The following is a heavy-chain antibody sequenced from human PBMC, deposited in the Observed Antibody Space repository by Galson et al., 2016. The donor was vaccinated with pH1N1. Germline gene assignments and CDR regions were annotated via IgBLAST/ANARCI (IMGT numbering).Heavy chain of an antibody. J-gene: IGHJ3*01. Sequence: SVKVSFKASGYTFTGYYMHWVRQAPGQGLEWMGLIIPNSGDTNYAKKFQGRVTMTRDTSISAAYMELTRLTSDDTAVYYCVRELRGGTFDVWGQGTMVTVSS. D-gene: IGHD3-16*01. CDR2: IIPNSGDT. V-gene: IGHV1-2*02. CDR1: GYTFTGYY. CDR3: VRELRGGTFDV.